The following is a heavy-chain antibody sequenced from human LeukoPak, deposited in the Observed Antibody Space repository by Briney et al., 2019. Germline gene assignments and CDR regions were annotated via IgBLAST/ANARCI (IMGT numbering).Heavy chain of an antibody. J-gene: IGHJ3*02. CDR3: AKGEAFDI. CDR2: ISYDGSNK. CDR1: GFTFSSYG. Sequence: AGGSLRLSCAASGFTFSSYGMHWVRQAPGKGLEWVAVISYDGSNKYYADSVKGRFTISRDNSKNTLYLQMNSLRAEDAAVYYCAKGEAFDIWGQGTMVTVSS. V-gene: IGHV3-30*18.